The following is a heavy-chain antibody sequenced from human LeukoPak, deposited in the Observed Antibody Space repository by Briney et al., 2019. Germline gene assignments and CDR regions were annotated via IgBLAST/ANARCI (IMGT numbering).Heavy chain of an antibody. CDR1: GFTFGDYA. Sequence: PGGSLRLSCTASGFTFGDYAMSWVRQAPGKGLEWVGFIRSKAYGGTTEYAASVKGRFTISRDDSKSIAYLQMNSLKTEDTAVYYCTRSLPYYDFWSGPIGYYFDYWGQGTLVTVSS. CDR2: IRSKAYGGTT. CDR3: TRSLPYYDFWSGPIGYYFDY. V-gene: IGHV3-49*04. D-gene: IGHD3-3*01. J-gene: IGHJ4*02.